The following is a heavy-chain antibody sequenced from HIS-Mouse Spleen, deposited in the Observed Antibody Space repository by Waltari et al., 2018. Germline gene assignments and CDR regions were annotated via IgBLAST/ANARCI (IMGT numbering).Heavy chain of an antibody. J-gene: IGHJ4*02. D-gene: IGHD2-2*01. CDR1: GFNCSSFA. Sequence: QVQLVESGGGVVQPGRSLRLSCAASGFNCSSFAMHWVRPAPGKGLEWVEVISYDGSNKYYADSVKGRFTISRDNSKNTLYLQMNSLRAEDTAVYYCARPEERYLVVPAAFDYWGQGTLVTVSS. CDR2: ISYDGSNK. CDR3: ARPEERYLVVPAAFDY. V-gene: IGHV3-30*04.